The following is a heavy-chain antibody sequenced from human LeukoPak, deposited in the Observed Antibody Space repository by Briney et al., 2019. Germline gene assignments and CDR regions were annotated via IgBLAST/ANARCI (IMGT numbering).Heavy chain of an antibody. CDR3: ARDRREPAGIDY. CDR2: IYYSGST. V-gene: IGHV4-30-4*01. Sequence: SETLSLTCTVSGGSISSGDYYWSWIRQPPGKGLGWIGYIYYSGSTYYNPSLKSRVTISVDTSKNQFSLKLSSVTAADTAVYYCARDRREPAGIDYWGQGTLVTVSS. D-gene: IGHD2-2*01. J-gene: IGHJ4*02. CDR1: GGSISSGDYY.